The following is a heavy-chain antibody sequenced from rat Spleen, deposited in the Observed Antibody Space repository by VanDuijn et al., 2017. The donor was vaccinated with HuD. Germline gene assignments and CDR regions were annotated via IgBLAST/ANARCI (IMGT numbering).Heavy chain of an antibody. V-gene: IGHV5-19*01. CDR3: ATEVPQNSSYSYYYVMDA. CDR2: ISPSGGST. CDR1: GFTFSNYG. D-gene: IGHD1-2*01. J-gene: IGHJ4*01. Sequence: EVQLVESGGGLVQPGRSLKLSCAASGFTFSNYGMHWIRQAPTKGLEWVASISPSGGSTYYRDSVKGRFTISRDNAKSTLYLQMDSLRSEDTATYYCATEVPQNSSYSYYYVMDAWGQGASVTVSS.